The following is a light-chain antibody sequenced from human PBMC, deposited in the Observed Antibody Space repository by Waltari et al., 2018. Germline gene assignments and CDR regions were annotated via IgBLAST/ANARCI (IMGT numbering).Light chain of an antibody. CDR2: DVS. J-gene: IGLJ1*01. V-gene: IGLV2-14*01. CDR3: SSYTRSSSYV. Sequence: QSALTQPASVSGSPEQSITLSCTGTSSDIGGDTFVSWYQQHPCKAPKLILFDVSDRPSGVSNRFSGSKSGNSASLTISGLQAEDEADYYCSSYTRSSSYVFGTGTKVTVL. CDR1: SSDIGGDTF.